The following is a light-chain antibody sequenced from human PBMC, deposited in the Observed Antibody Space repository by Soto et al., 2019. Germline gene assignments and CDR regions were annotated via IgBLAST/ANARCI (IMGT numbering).Light chain of an antibody. CDR3: QKYNSAFFT. V-gene: IGKV1-27*01. CDR2: AAS. J-gene: IGKJ3*01. Sequence: DIQMTQSPSSLSASVGDRVTITCRASQGISNYLAWYQQKPGKVPKLLIYAASTLQSGVPSRFSGSGSGTDFTLTISSLTPEDVETYYCQKYNSAFFTFGPGTKVDMK. CDR1: QGISNY.